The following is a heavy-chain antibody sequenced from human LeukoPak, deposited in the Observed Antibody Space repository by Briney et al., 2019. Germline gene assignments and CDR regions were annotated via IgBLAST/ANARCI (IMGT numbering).Heavy chain of an antibody. V-gene: IGHV4-39*07. Sequence: ASETPSLTCTVSGGSISSSSYYWGWIRQPPGKGLEWIGSIYYSGSTYYNPSLKSRVTISVDTSKNQFSLKLSSVTAADTAVYYCARVIAAAGLMDWGQGTLVTVSS. D-gene: IGHD6-13*01. CDR2: IYYSGST. J-gene: IGHJ4*02. CDR1: GGSISSSSYY. CDR3: ARVIAAAGLMD.